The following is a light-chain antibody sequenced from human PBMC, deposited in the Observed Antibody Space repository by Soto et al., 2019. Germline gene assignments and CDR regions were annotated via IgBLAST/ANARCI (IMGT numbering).Light chain of an antibody. Sequence: EVVLTQSPVTLSLSPGERATLSCRASRNINGNYLGWYQLKRGQAPRLLIYGTSTRATGIPDRFSGSGSGTDFTLTISRLEPEDFAVYYCQQYGSSPWPFGQGTKVEIK. V-gene: IGKV3-20*01. CDR3: QQYGSSPWP. CDR2: GTS. CDR1: RNINGNY. J-gene: IGKJ1*01.